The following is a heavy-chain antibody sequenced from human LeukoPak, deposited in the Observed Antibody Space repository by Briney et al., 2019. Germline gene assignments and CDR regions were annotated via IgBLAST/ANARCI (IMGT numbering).Heavy chain of an antibody. D-gene: IGHD6-6*01. CDR3: AIRSIAADYYYYYMDV. CDR2: IIPIFGTA. CDR1: GGTFSSYA. J-gene: IGHJ6*03. V-gene: IGHV1-69*05. Sequence: SVTLSCTAFGGTFSSYAIIWVRQAPGQGLEWMGGIIPIFGTANYAQKFQGRVTITTDESTSTAYMELSSLRSEDTAVYYCAIRSIAADYYYYYMDVWGKGNTVTVSS.